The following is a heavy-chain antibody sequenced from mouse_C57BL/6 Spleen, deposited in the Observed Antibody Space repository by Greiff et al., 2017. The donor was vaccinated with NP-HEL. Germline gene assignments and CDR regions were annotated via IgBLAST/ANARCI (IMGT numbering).Heavy chain of an antibody. J-gene: IGHJ2*01. V-gene: IGHV1-15*01. CDR2: IDPETGGT. CDR3: TRRTAFYYFDY. CDR1: GYTFTDYE. D-gene: IGHD1-2*01. Sequence: QVQLQQSGAELVRPGASVTLSCKASGYTFTDYEMHWVKQTPVHGLEWIGAIDPETGGTASNQKFKGKAILTADKSSSTAYMELRSLTSEDSAVYYGTRRTAFYYFDYWGQGTTLTGSS.